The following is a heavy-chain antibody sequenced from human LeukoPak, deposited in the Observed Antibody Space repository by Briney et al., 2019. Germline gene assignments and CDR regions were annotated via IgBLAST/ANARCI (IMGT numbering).Heavy chain of an antibody. CDR1: GFTFSSYS. D-gene: IGHD6-19*01. CDR3: ASLAVAAKTFGY. Sequence: PGGSLRLSCAASGFTFSSYSMNWVRQAPGKGLEWVSSISSGSSYIYYADSVKGRFTISRDNAKNSLYLQMNSLRAEDTAVYYCASLAVAAKTFGYWGQGTLVTVSS. V-gene: IGHV3-21*01. CDR2: ISSGSSYI. J-gene: IGHJ4*02.